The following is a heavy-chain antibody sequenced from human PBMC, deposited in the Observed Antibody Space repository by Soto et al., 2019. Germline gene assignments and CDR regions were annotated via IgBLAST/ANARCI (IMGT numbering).Heavy chain of an antibody. Sequence: GGSLRLSCAASGFTFSSYAMHWVRQAPGKGLEWVAVISYDGSNKYYADSVKGRFTISRDNSKNTLYLQMNSLRAEDTAVYYCARVLRFLEWLLPNYYYYYGMDVWGQGTTVTVSS. CDR2: ISYDGSNK. CDR1: GFTFSSYA. D-gene: IGHD3-3*01. J-gene: IGHJ6*02. V-gene: IGHV3-30-3*01. CDR3: ARVLRFLEWLLPNYYYYYGMDV.